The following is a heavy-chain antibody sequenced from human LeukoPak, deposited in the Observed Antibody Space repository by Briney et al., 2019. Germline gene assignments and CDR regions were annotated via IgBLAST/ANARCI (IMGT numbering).Heavy chain of an antibody. CDR1: GFTFSSYS. Sequence: GGSLRLSRAASGFTFSSYSMNWVRQAPGKGLEWVSYISSSSSTIYYADSVKGRFTISRDNAKNSLYLQMNSLRAEDTAVYYCARRAAGHYGMDVWGQGTTVTVSS. CDR2: ISSSSSTI. D-gene: IGHD6-13*01. V-gene: IGHV3-48*04. CDR3: ARRAAGHYGMDV. J-gene: IGHJ6*02.